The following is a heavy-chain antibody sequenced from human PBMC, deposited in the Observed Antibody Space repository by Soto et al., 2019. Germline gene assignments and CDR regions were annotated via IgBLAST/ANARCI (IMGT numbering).Heavy chain of an antibody. CDR3: AAGWLRFVEWFPQPYYGMDV. V-gene: IGHV4-39*01. J-gene: IGHJ6*02. Sequence: PSETLSLTCTVSGGSISSSSYYWGWIRQPPGKGLEWIGSIYYSGSTYYNPSLKSRVTISVDTSKNQFSLKLSSVTAADTAVYYCAAGWLRFVEWFPQPYYGMDVWGQGCTVTVSS. CDR1: GGSISSSSYY. CDR2: IYYSGST. D-gene: IGHD3-3*01.